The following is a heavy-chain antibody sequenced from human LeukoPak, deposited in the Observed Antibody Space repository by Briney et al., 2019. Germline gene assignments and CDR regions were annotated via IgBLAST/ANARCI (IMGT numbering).Heavy chain of an antibody. CDR3: AKVKLWFGELCDY. D-gene: IGHD3-10*01. V-gene: IGHV3-23*01. CDR2: ISGSGGST. J-gene: IGHJ4*02. Sequence: LSGGSLRLSCAASGFTFSSYAMSWVRQAPGKGLEWVSAISGSGGSTYYADSVKGRFTISRDNSKNTLYLQMNSLRAEDTAVYYCAKVKLWFGELCDYWVQGTLVTVSS. CDR1: GFTFSSYA.